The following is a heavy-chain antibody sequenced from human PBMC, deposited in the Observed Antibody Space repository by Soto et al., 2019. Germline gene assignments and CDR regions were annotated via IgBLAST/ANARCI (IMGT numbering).Heavy chain of an antibody. V-gene: IGHV1-58*01. CDR1: GFTFTSSA. Sequence: ASVKVSCKASGFTFTSSAVQWVREARGQRLEWIGWIVVGSGNTNYAQKFQERVTITRDMSTSTAYMELSSLRSEDTAVYYCAAEGQIDDAFDIWGQGTMVTVSS. CDR2: IVVGSGNT. J-gene: IGHJ3*02. CDR3: AAEGQIDDAFDI.